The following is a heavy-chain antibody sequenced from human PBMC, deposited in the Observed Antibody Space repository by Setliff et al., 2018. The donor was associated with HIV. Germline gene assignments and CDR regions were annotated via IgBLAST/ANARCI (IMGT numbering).Heavy chain of an antibody. V-gene: IGHV3-23*01. CDR1: GFTLSNYA. CDR2: ISGSGGYS. CDR3: AKGQDGLRYNWFDP. J-gene: IGHJ5*02. Sequence: GGSLRLSCAASGFTLSNYAMSWVRQAPGKGLEWVSGISGSGGYSYYADSVQGRFTISSDNSKNMLYLQMNSLRAEDTAVYYCAKGQDGLRYNWFDPWGHGTLVTVSS.